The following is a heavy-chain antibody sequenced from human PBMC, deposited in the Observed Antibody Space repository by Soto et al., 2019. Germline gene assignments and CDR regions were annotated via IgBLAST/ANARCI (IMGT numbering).Heavy chain of an antibody. CDR3: ARGRRGYSYGYSFDY. D-gene: IGHD5-18*01. CDR1: GGSFSGYY. J-gene: IGHJ4*02. CDR2: INRSGST. Sequence: SETLSLTCAVYGGSFSGYYWSWIRKPPGKGLEWIGEINRSGSTNYNPSLKSRVTISVDTSKNQFSLKLSSVTAADTAVYYCARGRRGYSYGYSFDYWGQGTLVTVSS. V-gene: IGHV4-34*01.